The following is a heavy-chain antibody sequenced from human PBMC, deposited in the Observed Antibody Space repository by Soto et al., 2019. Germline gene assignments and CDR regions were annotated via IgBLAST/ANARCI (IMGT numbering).Heavy chain of an antibody. CDR1: GYTFSSYY. V-gene: IGHV1-46*01. CDR2: INPSGGST. CDR3: ARDLHYSGYAREVDY. Sequence: ASVKVSCKASGYTFSSYYMHWVRQAPGQGLEWMGIINPSGGSTSYAQKFQGRVTMTRDTSTSTVYMELSSLRSEDTAVYYCARDLHYSGYAREVDYWGQGTLVTVSS. D-gene: IGHD5-12*01. J-gene: IGHJ4*02.